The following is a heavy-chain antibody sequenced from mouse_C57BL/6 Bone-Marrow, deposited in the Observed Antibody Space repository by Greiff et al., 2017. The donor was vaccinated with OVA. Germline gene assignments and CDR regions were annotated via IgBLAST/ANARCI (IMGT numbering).Heavy chain of an antibody. CDR3: ARQGGNSSRCYFDY. CDR2: INSDGGST. Sequence: DVMLVESGGGLVQPGESLKLSCESNEYEFPSHDMSWVRKTQEKRLELVAAINSDGGSTYYPDTMERRFIISRDNTKKTLYLQMSSLRSDVTALYYCARQGGNSSRCYFDYWGQGTTLTVSS. V-gene: IGHV5-2*01. CDR1: EYEFPSHD. D-gene: IGHD2-1*01. J-gene: IGHJ2*01.